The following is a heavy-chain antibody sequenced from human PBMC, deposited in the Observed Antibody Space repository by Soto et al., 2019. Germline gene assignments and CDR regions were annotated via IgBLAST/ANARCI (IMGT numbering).Heavy chain of an antibody. V-gene: IGHV1-46*01. J-gene: IGHJ4*02. CDR3: ARGSSDWLPYFDY. Sequence: ASVKVSCKASGYTFTSYYMHWVRQAPGQRLEWMGRINPSNGNTSYAQKFQGRVTITRDTSTSTAYMELSSLRSEDTAVYFCARGSSDWLPYFDYRGQGSLVTVS. D-gene: IGHD3-9*01. CDR2: INPSNGNT. CDR1: GYTFTSYY.